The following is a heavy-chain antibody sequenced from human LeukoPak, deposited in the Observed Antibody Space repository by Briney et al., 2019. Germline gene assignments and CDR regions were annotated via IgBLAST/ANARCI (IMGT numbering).Heavy chain of an antibody. CDR1: GFTFSNFA. J-gene: IGHJ4*02. Sequence: GGSLRLSCAASGFTFSNFAMSWVRQAPGKGLEWVSVINGGGSTTYYADSVKGRFTISRDNSKNTLHLQVNSLRGEDTAVYYCVRVYYGAFFDQWGQETLVTVSS. CDR2: INGGGSTT. CDR3: VRVYYGAFFDQ. D-gene: IGHD4/OR15-4a*01. V-gene: IGHV3-23*01.